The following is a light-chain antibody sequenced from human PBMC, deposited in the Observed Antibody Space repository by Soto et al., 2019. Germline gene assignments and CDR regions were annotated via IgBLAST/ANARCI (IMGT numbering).Light chain of an antibody. CDR1: QSISKW. CDR2: KAS. V-gene: IGKV1-5*03. Sequence: DIQMTQSPSTLSASVGDRVTITCRASQSISKWLAWYQQKPGKVPNLLISKASTLQSGVPSRFSGSGSGTAFTLTISSLHPDDFATYYCQQYNSNSVWTFGQGTKVEIK. CDR3: QQYNSNSVWT. J-gene: IGKJ1*01.